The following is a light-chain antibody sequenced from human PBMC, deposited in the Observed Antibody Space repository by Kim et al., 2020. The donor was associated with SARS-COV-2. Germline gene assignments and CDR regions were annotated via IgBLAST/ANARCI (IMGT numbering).Light chain of an antibody. CDR2: AAS. V-gene: IGKV1-39*01. J-gene: IGKJ3*01. CDR3: QQTYISPFT. Sequence: ASVGDKITITCRTSQNINSHLNLYHQKPGRAPKLLIYAASTLQGGVPSRVSGSGSETDFTLTISSLQPEDFATYFCQQTYISPFTFGPGTKVDIK. CDR1: QNINSH.